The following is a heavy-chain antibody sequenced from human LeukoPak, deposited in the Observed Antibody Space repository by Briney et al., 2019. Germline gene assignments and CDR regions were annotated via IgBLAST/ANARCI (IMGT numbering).Heavy chain of an antibody. J-gene: IGHJ1*01. Sequence: PGGSLRLSCAASGFTLSSYWMHCVRQAPGKGLVWVSRIKSDGRTNYADSVKGRFTISRDNAKNTVSLQMNSLRAEDTGVYYCARAPSEIGGYYPEYFRHWGQGTLVIVSS. CDR3: ARAPSEIGGYYPEYFRH. V-gene: IGHV3-74*01. CDR2: IKSDGRT. D-gene: IGHD3-22*01. CDR1: GFTLSSYW.